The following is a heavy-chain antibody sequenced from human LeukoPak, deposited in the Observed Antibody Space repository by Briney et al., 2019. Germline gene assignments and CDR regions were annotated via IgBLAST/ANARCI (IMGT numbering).Heavy chain of an antibody. V-gene: IGHV3-30*18. CDR1: GFTFSSYG. D-gene: IGHD6-13*01. CDR2: ISYDGSNK. J-gene: IGHJ4*02. Sequence: PGGSLRLSCAASGFTFSSYGMHWVRQAPGKGLEWVAVISYDGSNKYYADSVKGRFTISRDNSKNTLYLQMNSLRAEDTAVYYCAKLGRGSSWFQVFDYWGQGTLVTVSS. CDR3: AKLGRGSSWFQVFDY.